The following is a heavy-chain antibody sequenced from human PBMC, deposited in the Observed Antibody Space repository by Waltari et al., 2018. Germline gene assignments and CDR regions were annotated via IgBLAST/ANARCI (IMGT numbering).Heavy chain of an antibody. D-gene: IGHD3-22*01. CDR1: GYTFTSYY. CDR3: ARDYSYYDSSGYIDY. CDR2: INPSGGST. V-gene: IGHV1-46*01. J-gene: IGHJ4*02. Sequence: QVQLVQSGAEVKKPGASVKVSCKASGYTFTSYYMHWVRQAPGQGLEWMGIINPSGGSTSYAQKFQGRVTMTRDTSTSTVYMELSSLRSEDTAVYYCARDYSYYDSSGYIDYWGQGTLVTVSS.